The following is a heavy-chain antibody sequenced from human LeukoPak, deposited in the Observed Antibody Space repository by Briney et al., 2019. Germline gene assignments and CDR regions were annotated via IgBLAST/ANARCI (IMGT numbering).Heavy chain of an antibody. J-gene: IGHJ4*02. CDR3: AKPTRGSGSFLIDY. CDR1: GFSFSNYG. Sequence: GESLKISCATSGFSFSNYGMHWVRQAPGKGLEWVAVIWNDGTYKYYADSVKGRFTISRDNSKNTLYLQMNSLGAEDTAVYYCAKPTRGSGSFLIDYWGQGTLVTVSS. V-gene: IGHV3-33*06. D-gene: IGHD1-26*01. CDR2: IWNDGTYK.